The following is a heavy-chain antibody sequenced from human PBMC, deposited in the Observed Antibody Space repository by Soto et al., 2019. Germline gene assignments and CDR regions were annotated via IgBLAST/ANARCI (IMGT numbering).Heavy chain of an antibody. V-gene: IGHV3-30-3*01. CDR3: ARAPSDYSISLDY. CDR1: GFTFSTYA. D-gene: IGHD6-6*01. Sequence: QVQLGEFGGGVVQPGGSLRLSCAAPGFTFSTYAMHGVRQAPGKGLEWVAVISYDGSNNYYAASVKGRSTISRYKSKNTLYLQMNSLRAESTTVYHCARAPSDYSISLDYWCQGNLVTVAS. CDR2: ISYDGSNN. J-gene: IGHJ4*02.